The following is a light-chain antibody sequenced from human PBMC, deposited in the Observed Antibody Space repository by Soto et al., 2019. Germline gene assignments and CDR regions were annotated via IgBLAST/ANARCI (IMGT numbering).Light chain of an antibody. J-gene: IGKJ2*01. CDR2: WAS. CDR3: QQYFTTPQT. CDR1: QSVLRGSNSKNL. Sequence: DIVLTQSPGSLAVSLGETVTIKCKSSQSVLRGSNSKNLLAWHQQKPGQPPKVLIYWASSREGGVPARFRGSGSGTDFTLTNTNVQADDVAVYYCQQYFTTPQTFGPGTKVDIK. V-gene: IGKV4-1*01.